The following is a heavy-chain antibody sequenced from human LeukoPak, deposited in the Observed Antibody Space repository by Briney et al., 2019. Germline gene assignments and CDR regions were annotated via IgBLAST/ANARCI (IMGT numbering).Heavy chain of an antibody. D-gene: IGHD3-22*01. Sequence: GASVKVSCKASGYTFTSYGISWVRQAPGQGLEWMGWISAYNGNTNYAQKLQGRVTMTRDMSTSTVYMELSSLRSEDTAVYYCARSAGKGGYYDSSGYFDYWGQGTLVTVSS. CDR2: ISAYNGNT. J-gene: IGHJ4*02. CDR3: ARSAGKGGYYDSSGYFDY. V-gene: IGHV1-18*01. CDR1: GYTFTSYG.